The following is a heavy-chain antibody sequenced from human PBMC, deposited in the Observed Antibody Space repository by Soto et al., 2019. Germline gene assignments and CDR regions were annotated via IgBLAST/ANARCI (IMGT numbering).Heavy chain of an antibody. CDR3: ARIIDYGGGYYYYGMDV. V-gene: IGHV1-18*01. CDR2: ISAYNGNT. D-gene: IGHD4-17*01. CDR1: GYTFTSYG. J-gene: IGHJ6*02. Sequence: ASVKVSCKASGYTFTSYGISWVRQAPGQGLEWMGWISAYNGNTNYAQKLQGRVTMTTDTSTSTAYMELRSLRSDDTAVYYCARIIDYGGGYYYYGMDVWGQGTTVTV.